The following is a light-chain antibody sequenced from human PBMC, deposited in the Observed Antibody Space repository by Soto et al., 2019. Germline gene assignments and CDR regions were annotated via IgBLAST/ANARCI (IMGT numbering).Light chain of an antibody. Sequence: IVLTQSPPTLSSFPGDRVTLSCRASQYINTRLAWYQHRPGQAPRLLIYQTSIRAAGIPARFSASGSGTDFTLTISDVQPEDFALYYCHQRQSWPRTFGQGTKV. CDR2: QTS. J-gene: IGKJ1*01. CDR1: QYINTR. CDR3: HQRQSWPRT. V-gene: IGKV3-11*01.